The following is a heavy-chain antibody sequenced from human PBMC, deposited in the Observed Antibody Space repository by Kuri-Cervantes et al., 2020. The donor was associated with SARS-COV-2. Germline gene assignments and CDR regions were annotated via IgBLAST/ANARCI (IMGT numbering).Heavy chain of an antibody. Sequence: GESLKISCAASGFTFSSYAMSWVRQAPGKGLEWVSAISGSGGSTYYADSVKGRFTISRDNSKSTLYLQMNSLRAEDTAVYYCAKGPYCDFWSGYYTTGLFDYYGMDVWGQGTTVTVSS. CDR3: AKGPYCDFWSGYYTTGLFDYYGMDV. CDR2: ISGSGGST. J-gene: IGHJ6*02. CDR1: GFTFSSYA. V-gene: IGHV3-23*01. D-gene: IGHD3-3*01.